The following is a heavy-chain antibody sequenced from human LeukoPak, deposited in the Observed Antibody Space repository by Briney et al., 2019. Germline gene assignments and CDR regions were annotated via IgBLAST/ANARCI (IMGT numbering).Heavy chain of an antibody. Sequence: GGSLRLSRAASGFTFSSYALHWVRQAPGKGLEWVAVISYHGSNKHYADSVKGRFTISRDNAKNSLYLQMNSLRAEDTAVYYCARRNRRDGYTLDYWGQGTLVTVSS. V-gene: IGHV3-30*04. CDR2: ISYHGSNK. D-gene: IGHD5-24*01. CDR1: GFTFSSYA. CDR3: ARRNRRDGYTLDY. J-gene: IGHJ4*02.